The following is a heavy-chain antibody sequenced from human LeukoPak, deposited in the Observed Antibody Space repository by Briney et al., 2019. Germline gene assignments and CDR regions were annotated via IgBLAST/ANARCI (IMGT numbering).Heavy chain of an antibody. CDR3: AKDLGRYRNNYFDY. Sequence: PGGSLSLSCAASGFTFNSYPMSWLRQAPEKGLEWVATISGSGGGTYYADSVKGRFTISRDDSKNTLYLQMNSLRAKDTAVYYCAKDLGRYRNNYFDYWGQGTLVTVSS. CDR1: GFTFNSYP. V-gene: IGHV3-23*01. D-gene: IGHD1-26*01. J-gene: IGHJ4*02. CDR2: ISGSGGGT.